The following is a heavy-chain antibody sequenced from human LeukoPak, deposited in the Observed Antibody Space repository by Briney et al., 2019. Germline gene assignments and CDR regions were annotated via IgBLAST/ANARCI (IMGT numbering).Heavy chain of an antibody. Sequence: PSETLSLTCAVYGGSFSGYYWSWIRQPPGKGLEWIGEINHSGSTNYNPSLKSRVTISVDTSKNQSSLKLSSVTAADTAVYYCARGSPFPSDYWGQGTLVTVSS. J-gene: IGHJ4*02. CDR3: ARGSPFPSDY. CDR1: GGSFSGYY. V-gene: IGHV4-34*01. CDR2: INHSGST.